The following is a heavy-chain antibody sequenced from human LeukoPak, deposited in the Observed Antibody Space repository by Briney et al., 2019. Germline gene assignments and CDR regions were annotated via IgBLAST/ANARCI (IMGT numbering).Heavy chain of an antibody. CDR1: GFTFSSYS. CDR3: ATDCSGGSCYPIFDY. D-gene: IGHD2-15*01. V-gene: IGHV3-48*01. Sequence: GGSLRLSCAASGFTFSSYSMNWVHQAPGKGLEWVSYISSSSSTIYYADSVKGRFTISRDNAKNSLYLQMNSLRAEDTAVYYCATDCSGGSCYPIFDYWGQGTLVTVSS. J-gene: IGHJ4*02. CDR2: ISSSSSTI.